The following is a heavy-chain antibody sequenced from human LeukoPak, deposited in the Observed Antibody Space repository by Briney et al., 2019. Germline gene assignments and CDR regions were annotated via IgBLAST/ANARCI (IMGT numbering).Heavy chain of an antibody. J-gene: IGHJ4*02. V-gene: IGHV3-23*01. CDR3: AKARRGYATMIVGKN. CDR1: GFTFSSLG. D-gene: IGHD3-22*01. CDR2: ISGSGGST. Sequence: PGGSLRLSCAASGFTFSSLGMQWVRQAPGKGLEWVSAISGSGGSTYYADSVKGRFTISRDNSKNTLYLQMNSLRAEDTAVYYCAKARRGYATMIVGKNWGQGTLVTVSS.